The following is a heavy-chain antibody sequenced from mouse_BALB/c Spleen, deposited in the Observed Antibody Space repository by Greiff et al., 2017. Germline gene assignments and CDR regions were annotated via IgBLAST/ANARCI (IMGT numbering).Heavy chain of an antibody. V-gene: IGHV3-2*02. CDR2: ISYSGST. CDR3: ARDYRYGYFDY. D-gene: IGHD2-14*01. CDR1: GYSITSDYA. J-gene: IGHJ2*01. Sequence: EVKLVESGPGLVKPSQSLSLTCTVTGYSITSDYAWNWIRQFPGNKLEWMGYISYSGSTSYNPSLKSRISITRDTSKNQFFLQLNSVTTEDTATYYCARDYRYGYFDYWGQGTTLTGSS.